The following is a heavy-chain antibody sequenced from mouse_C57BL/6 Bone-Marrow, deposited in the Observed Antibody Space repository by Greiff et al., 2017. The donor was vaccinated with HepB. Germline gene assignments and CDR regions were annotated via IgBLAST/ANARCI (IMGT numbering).Heavy chain of an antibody. CDR1: GYAFTNYL. J-gene: IGHJ4*01. CDR2: INPGSGGT. D-gene: IGHD3-2*02. CDR3: ARGEAQATLYAMDY. Sequence: QVQLQQSGAELVRPGTSVKVSCKASGYAFTNYLIAWVKQRPGQGLEWIGVINPGSGGTNYNEKFKGKATLTADKSSSTAYMQLSSLTSEDSAVYFCARGEAQATLYAMDYWGQGTSVTVSS. V-gene: IGHV1-54*01.